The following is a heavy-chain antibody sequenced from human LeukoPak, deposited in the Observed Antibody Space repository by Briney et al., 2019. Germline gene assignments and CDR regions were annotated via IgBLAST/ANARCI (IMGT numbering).Heavy chain of an antibody. CDR2: IYHSGST. CDR1: GYSISSGYY. Sequence: KSSETLSLTCAVSGYSISSGYYWGWIRPPPGKGLEWIGSIYHSGSTYYNPSLKSRVTISVDTSKNQFSLKLSSVTAADTAVYYCARLGGYCTNGVCSNDWGQGTLVTVSS. V-gene: IGHV4-38-2*01. J-gene: IGHJ4*02. CDR3: ARLGGYCTNGVCSND. D-gene: IGHD2-8*01.